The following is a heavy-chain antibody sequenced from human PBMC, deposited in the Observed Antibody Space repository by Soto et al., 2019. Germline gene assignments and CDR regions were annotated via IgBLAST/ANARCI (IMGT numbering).Heavy chain of an antibody. D-gene: IGHD3-22*01. V-gene: IGHV3-48*02. CDR3: ARDGPVEYYYDSSGSNDY. CDR1: GFTFSSYS. Sequence: GGSLRLSCAASGFTFSSYSMNWVRQAPGKGLEWVSYISSSSTIYYADSVKGRFTISRDNAKNSLYLQMNSLRDEDTAVYYCARDGPVEYYYDSSGSNDYWGQGTLVTVSS. J-gene: IGHJ4*02. CDR2: ISSSSTI.